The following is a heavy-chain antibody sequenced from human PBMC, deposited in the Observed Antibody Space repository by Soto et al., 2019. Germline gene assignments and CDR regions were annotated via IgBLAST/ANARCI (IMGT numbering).Heavy chain of an antibody. CDR3: ARGVGSGSYYNQYNWFDP. J-gene: IGHJ5*02. D-gene: IGHD3-10*01. Sequence: ASVKVSCKASGYTFASCGISWVRQAPGQGLEWMGWISAYNGNTKYAQKLQGRVTMTTDTSTSTAYMELRSLRSDDTAVYYCARGVGSGSYYNQYNWFDPWGQGTLVTVSS. CDR1: GYTFASCG. V-gene: IGHV1-18*01. CDR2: ISAYNGNT.